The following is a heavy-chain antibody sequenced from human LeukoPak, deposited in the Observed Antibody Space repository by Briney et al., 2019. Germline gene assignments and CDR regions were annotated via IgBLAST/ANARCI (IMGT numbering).Heavy chain of an antibody. D-gene: IGHD1-26*01. Sequence: SETLSLTCTVSGGSVSSGSYYWSWIRQPPGKGLEWIGYIYYSGSTNYNPSLKSRVTISVDTSKNQFSLKLSSVTAADTAVYYCARTRVGATNFDYWGQGTLVTVSS. J-gene: IGHJ4*02. CDR1: GGSVSSGSYY. CDR3: ARTRVGATNFDY. V-gene: IGHV4-61*01. CDR2: IYYSGST.